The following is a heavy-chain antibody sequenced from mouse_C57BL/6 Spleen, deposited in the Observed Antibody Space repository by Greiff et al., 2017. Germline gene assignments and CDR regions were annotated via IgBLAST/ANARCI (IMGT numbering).Heavy chain of an antibody. J-gene: IGHJ3*01. D-gene: IGHD1-1*02. CDR1: GYTFTSYW. V-gene: IGHV1-72*01. CDR2: IDPNRGGT. Sequence: VQLQQPGAELVKPGASVKLSCKASGYTFTSYWMHWVKQRPGRGLEWIGRIDPNRGGTKYNEKFKSKATLTVDKPPSTAYMQLSSLTSEDSAVYDCAREGGGSYPAWFAYWGQGTLVTVSA. CDR3: AREGGGSYPAWFAY.